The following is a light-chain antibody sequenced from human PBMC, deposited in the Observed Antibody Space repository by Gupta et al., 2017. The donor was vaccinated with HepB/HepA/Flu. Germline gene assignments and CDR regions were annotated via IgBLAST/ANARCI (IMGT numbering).Light chain of an antibody. CDR1: QTVSSNY. V-gene: IGKV3-20*01. CDR2: DAS. CDR3: QLYGSSPLFT. J-gene: IGKJ3*01. Sequence: EVVLTQSPGTLSLSPGERVTLSCRASQTVSSNYLAWYQHKVGQAPRLLIYDASTRAAGIPDRFSGSGSGTDFTLTISRLEPEDFAVYDCQLYGSSPLFTFGPGTKLDIK.